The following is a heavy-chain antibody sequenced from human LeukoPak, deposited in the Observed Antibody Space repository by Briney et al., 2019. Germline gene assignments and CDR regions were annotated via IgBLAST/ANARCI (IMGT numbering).Heavy chain of an antibody. Sequence: PSETLSLTCTVSGGPISSYYWSWIRQPPGKGLEWIGYIYYSGSTNYNPSLKSRVTISVDTSKNQFSLKLSSVSAADTAVYYCAREYYYGSGSYHEGHYFQQWGQGTLVTVSS. CDR2: IYYSGST. D-gene: IGHD3-10*01. V-gene: IGHV4-59*01. J-gene: IGHJ1*01. CDR3: AREYYYGSGSYHEGHYFQQ. CDR1: GGPISSYY.